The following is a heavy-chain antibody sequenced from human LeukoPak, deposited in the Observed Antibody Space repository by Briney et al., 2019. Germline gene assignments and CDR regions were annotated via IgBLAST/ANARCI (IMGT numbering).Heavy chain of an antibody. CDR1: GCSFTSGDYY. J-gene: IGHJ4*02. CDR3: ARAIQLWRWFDY. V-gene: IGHV4-30-4*08. CDR2: IYYSGST. D-gene: IGHD5-18*01. Sequence: PSQTLSLTCTVSGCSFTSGDYYWVWLRQPPGTGLEGFGYIYYSGSTYYNPSLKSRVTISVDTSKNQFSLKLSSVTAADTAVYYCARAIQLWRWFDYWGQGTLVTVSS.